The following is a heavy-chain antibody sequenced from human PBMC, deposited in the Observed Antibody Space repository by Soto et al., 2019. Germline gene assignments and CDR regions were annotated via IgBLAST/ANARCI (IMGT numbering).Heavy chain of an antibody. J-gene: IGHJ4*02. D-gene: IGHD6-6*01. CDR2: IYYNSNN. CDR3: ARGPSSLSLRKFFFDF. Sequence: QVQLQESGPGLVKPSQTLSLICSVSGDSITGRGYYWSWIRQHPGKGLEWIGYIYYNSNNYYRPSLRSRVTMSLDTSKNQFTLKLSSVTAADPAVYYCARGPSSLSLRKFFFDFWGQGSLVTVSS. V-gene: IGHV4-31*02. CDR1: GDSITGRGYY.